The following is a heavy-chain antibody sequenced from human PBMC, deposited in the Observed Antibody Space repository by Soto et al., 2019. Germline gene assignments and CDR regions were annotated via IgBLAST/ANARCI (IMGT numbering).Heavy chain of an antibody. J-gene: IGHJ5*02. Sequence: GPSVKVSCKASGYTFTSYCISWVRQAPGQGLEWMGWISAYNGNTNYEQKLQGRVTMTTDTSTSTAYMELRSLRSDDTAVYYCARDRYCSGGSCYSRQTNWFDPWGQGTLVTVSS. D-gene: IGHD2-15*01. CDR2: ISAYNGNT. V-gene: IGHV1-18*01. CDR3: ARDRYCSGGSCYSRQTNWFDP. CDR1: GYTFTSYC.